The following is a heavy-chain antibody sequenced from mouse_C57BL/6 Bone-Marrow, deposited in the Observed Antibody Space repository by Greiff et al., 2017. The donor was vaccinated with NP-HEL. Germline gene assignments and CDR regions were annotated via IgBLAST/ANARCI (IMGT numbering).Heavy chain of an antibody. CDR3: ARLGLWSRYAMDY. J-gene: IGHJ4*01. V-gene: IGHV1-19*01. D-gene: IGHD1-1*02. CDR2: INPYNGGT. Sequence: VQLQQSGPVLVKPGASVKMSCKASGYTFTDYYMNWVKQSHGKSLEWIGVINPYNGGTSYNQKFKGKATLTVDKSSSTAYMELNSLTSEDSAVYYCARLGLWSRYAMDYWGQGTSVTVSS. CDR1: GYTFTDYY.